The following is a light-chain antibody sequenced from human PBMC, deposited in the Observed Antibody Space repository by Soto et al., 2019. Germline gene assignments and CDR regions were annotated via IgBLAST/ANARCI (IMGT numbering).Light chain of an antibody. CDR1: QDISNY. CDR3: QNLDRAAFT. J-gene: IGKJ3*01. V-gene: IGKV1-27*01. Sequence: DIQMTQSPYSLSASVGDRVTITCRASQDISNYLAWYQQRPGKVPKLLIYAASTLQSGVPSRFSGSGSGTDFTLTISSLLPEDVATYYCQNLDRAAFTFGPGTKVDIK. CDR2: AAS.